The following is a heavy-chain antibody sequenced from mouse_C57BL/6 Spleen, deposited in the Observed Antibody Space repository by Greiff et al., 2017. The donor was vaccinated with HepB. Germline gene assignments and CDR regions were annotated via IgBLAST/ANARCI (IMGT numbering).Heavy chain of an antibody. CDR1: GFSLTSYG. CDR2: IWSDGST. J-gene: IGHJ4*01. CDR3: ARHSLYYYGSSYAMDY. D-gene: IGHD1-1*01. Sequence: VQLVESGPGLVAPSQSLSITCTVSGFSLTSYGVHWVRQPPGKGLEWLVVIWSDGSTTYNSALKSRLSISKDNSKSQVFLKMNSLQTDDTAMYYCARHSLYYYGSSYAMDYWGQGTSVTVSS. V-gene: IGHV2-6-1*01.